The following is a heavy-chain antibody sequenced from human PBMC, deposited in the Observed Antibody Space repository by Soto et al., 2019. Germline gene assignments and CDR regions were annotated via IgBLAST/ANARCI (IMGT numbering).Heavy chain of an antibody. Sequence: GGSLRLSCAASGFTFDDYAMHWVRQAPGKGLEWVSGISWNSGSIGYADSVKGRFTISRDNAKNSLYLQMNSLRAEDTALYYCAKDYYYDSSGYYYAHWGQGPLVTVS. CDR3: AKDYYYDSSGYYYAH. V-gene: IGHV3-9*01. CDR1: GFTFDDYA. D-gene: IGHD3-22*01. J-gene: IGHJ4*02. CDR2: ISWNSGSI.